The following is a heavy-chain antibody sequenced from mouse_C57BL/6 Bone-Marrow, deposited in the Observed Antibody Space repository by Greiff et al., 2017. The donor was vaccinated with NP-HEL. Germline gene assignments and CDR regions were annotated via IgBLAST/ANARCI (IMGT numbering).Heavy chain of an antibody. V-gene: IGHV8-12*01. Sequence: QVTLNVCGPGILQSSQTLSLTCSFSGFSLSTSGMGVSWIRQPSGKGLEWLAHIYWDDDKRYTPSLKSRLTISKDTSRNQVFLKITSVDTADTATYYCARGWLRRYFDYWGQGTTLTVSS. CDR1: GFSLSTSGMG. CDR3: ARGWLRRYFDY. D-gene: IGHD2-2*01. CDR2: IYWDDDK. J-gene: IGHJ2*01.